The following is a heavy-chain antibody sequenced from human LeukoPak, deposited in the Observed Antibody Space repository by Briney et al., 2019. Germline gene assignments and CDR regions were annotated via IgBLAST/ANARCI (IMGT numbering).Heavy chain of an antibody. J-gene: IGHJ6*02. Sequence: PSETLSLTCSVSGGSISSYYWSWIRQPPGKGPEYIGYIYYSGSTNYNPSLKSRVTISVDTSKDQFSLNLTSVTAADTAVYYCARLKCISTTCPSRYVMDVWGQGTTVTVSS. CDR1: GGSISSYY. CDR2: IYYSGST. D-gene: IGHD2-2*01. V-gene: IGHV4-59*01. CDR3: ARLKCISTTCPSRYVMDV.